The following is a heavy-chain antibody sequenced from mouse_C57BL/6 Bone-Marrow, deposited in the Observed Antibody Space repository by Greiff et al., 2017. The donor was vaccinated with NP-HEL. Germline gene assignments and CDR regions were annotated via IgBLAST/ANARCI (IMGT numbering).Heavy chain of an antibody. J-gene: IGHJ3*01. CDR2: IYPRSGNT. D-gene: IGHD4-1*01. CDR1: GYTFTSYG. Sequence: QVQLKESGAELARPGASVKLSCKASGYTFTSYGISWVKQRTGQGLEWIGEIYPRSGNTYYNEKFKGKATLTADKSSSTAYMELRSLATEDSAGYFCANWAFDYWGQGTLVTVSA. CDR3: ANWAFDY. V-gene: IGHV1-81*01.